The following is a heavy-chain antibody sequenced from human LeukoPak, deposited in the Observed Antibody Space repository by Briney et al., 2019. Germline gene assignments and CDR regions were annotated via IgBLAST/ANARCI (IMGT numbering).Heavy chain of an antibody. CDR2: IKSKSDGGTT. CDR3: TTGRTSSSKDWFDP. D-gene: IGHD6-6*01. Sequence: GGSLRLSCAASGLTFSNAWMTWVRQAPGRGLEWVGRIKSKSDGGTTSYAAPVKGRFTISRADSKKTLYLEMNSLTTEDAGVYFCTTGRTSSSKDWFDPWGQGTLVTVSS. CDR1: GLTFSNAW. V-gene: IGHV3-15*01. J-gene: IGHJ5*01.